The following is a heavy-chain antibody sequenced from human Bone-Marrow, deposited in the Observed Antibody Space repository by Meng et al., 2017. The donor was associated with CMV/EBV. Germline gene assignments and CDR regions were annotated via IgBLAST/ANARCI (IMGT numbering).Heavy chain of an antibody. V-gene: IGHV4-34*01. D-gene: IGHD1-26*01. CDR3: APGFRSWSGSYSS. J-gene: IGHJ4*02. CDR1: GAPCSGY. Sequence: QGPLTAWGEGLFKPSEPLPLTGGGYGAPCSGYWSWVRQPPGKGLEWIGEITHSGSTNYNVSLKSRVTISIDTSKNQFSLKLSSVTATDTAVYYCAPGFRSWSGSYSSWGQGTLVTVSS. CDR2: ITHSGST.